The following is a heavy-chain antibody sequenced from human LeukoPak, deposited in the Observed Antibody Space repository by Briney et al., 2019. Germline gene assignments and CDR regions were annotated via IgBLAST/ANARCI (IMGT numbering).Heavy chain of an antibody. CDR3: ARDRMVRGGGDWFDP. Sequence: EVSVKVSCKASGYTFTSYGISWVRQAPGQGLEWMGWISAYNGNTNYAQKLQGRVTMTTDTSTSTAYMELRSLRSDDTAVYYCARDRMVRGGGDWFDPWGQGTLVTVSS. CDR1: GYTFTSYG. V-gene: IGHV1-18*01. D-gene: IGHD3-10*01. CDR2: ISAYNGNT. J-gene: IGHJ5*02.